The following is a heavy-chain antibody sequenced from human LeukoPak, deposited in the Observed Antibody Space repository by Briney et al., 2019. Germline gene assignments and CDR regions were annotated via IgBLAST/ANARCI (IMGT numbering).Heavy chain of an antibody. CDR3: ARDRKPIMITFGGVIVMGGAFDI. D-gene: IGHD3-16*02. CDR1: GGSISSYY. CDR2: IYYSGST. Sequence: PSETLSLTCTVSGGSISSYYWSWIRQPPGKGLEWIGYIYYSGSTNYNPSLKSRVTISVDTSKNQFSLELSSVTAADTAVYYCARDRKPIMITFGGVIVMGGAFDIWGQGTMVTVSS. J-gene: IGHJ3*02. V-gene: IGHV4-59*01.